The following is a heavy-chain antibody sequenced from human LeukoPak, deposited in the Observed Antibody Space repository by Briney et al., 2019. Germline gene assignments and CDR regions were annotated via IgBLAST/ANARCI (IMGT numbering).Heavy chain of an antibody. Sequence: PGGSLRLSCVASGITFSNHWMKWVRQAPGKGLEWVANIKQDGSEKFYVDSVKGRFTISRDNAKNSLYLQMNSLRAEDTAVYYCARDRTEYYYGSGGSYAFDIWGQGTMVTVSS. CDR2: IKQDGSEK. CDR3: ARDRTEYYYGSGGSYAFDI. J-gene: IGHJ3*02. V-gene: IGHV3-7*01. D-gene: IGHD3-10*01. CDR1: GITFSNHW.